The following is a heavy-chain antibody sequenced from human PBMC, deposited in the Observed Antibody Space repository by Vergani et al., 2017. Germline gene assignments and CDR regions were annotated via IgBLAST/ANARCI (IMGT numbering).Heavy chain of an antibody. CDR3: ARDQEAAFDY. V-gene: IGHV3-33*01. J-gene: IGHJ4*02. CDR1: GFTFSSYG. CDR2: IWYDGSNK. Sequence: QVQLVESGGGVVQPGRSLRLSCAASGFTFSSYGMHWVRQAPGKGLEWVAVIWYDGSNKYYADSVKGRLTISRDNSKNTLYLQMNSLRAEDTDVYYCARDQEAAFDYWGQGTLVTVSS.